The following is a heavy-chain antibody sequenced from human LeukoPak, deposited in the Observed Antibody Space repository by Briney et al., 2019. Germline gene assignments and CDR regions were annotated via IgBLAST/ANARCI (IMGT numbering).Heavy chain of an antibody. CDR3: ARDKIPDYYDSSGYYYGGRDYYYYMDV. Sequence: GASVKVSCKASGYTFTGYYMHWVRQAPGQGLEWMGWISAYNGNTNYARKLQGRVTMTTDTSTSTAYMELRSLRSDDTAVYYCARDKIPDYYDSSGYYYGGRDYYYYMDVWGKGTTVTVSS. CDR2: ISAYNGNT. J-gene: IGHJ6*03. D-gene: IGHD3-22*01. CDR1: GYTFTGYY. V-gene: IGHV1-18*04.